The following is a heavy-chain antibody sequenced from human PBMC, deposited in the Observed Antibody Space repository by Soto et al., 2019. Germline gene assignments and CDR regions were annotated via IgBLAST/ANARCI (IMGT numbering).Heavy chain of an antibody. CDR2: ISDSGST. CDR3: ARQGIATAGTSLDY. V-gene: IGHV4-59*08. CDR1: GGSIRSSY. J-gene: IGHJ4*02. D-gene: IGHD6-13*01. Sequence: SETLSRTCIVSGGSIRSSYWRWIRQPPEKELEPSGYISDSGSTNYNPSLKSRVTMSVDTSKNQFSLKLSSVTAADTAVYYCARQGIATAGTSLDYWGQGTRVTSPQ.